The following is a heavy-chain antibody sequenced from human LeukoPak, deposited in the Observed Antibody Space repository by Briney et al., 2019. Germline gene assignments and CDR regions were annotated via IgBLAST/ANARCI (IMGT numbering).Heavy chain of an antibody. CDR3: ARGRTYGSRRTRSFVP. V-gene: IGHV3-74*01. CDR2: INSDGSST. Sequence: PGGSLRLSCAASGFTFSSYWMHWVRQAAGKGLVWVSRINSDGSSTTYADSVKGRFTICRDNAKNPLYMQMNSLRAADPAVYYCARGRTYGSRRTRSFVPWGQGTLVTVSS. D-gene: IGHD3-10*01. CDR1: GFTFSSYW. J-gene: IGHJ5*02.